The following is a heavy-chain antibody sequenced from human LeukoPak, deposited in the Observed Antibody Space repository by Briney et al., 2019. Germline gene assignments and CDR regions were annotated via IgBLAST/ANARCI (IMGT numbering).Heavy chain of an antibody. CDR1: GFSFNSDW. CDR2: IKHDESEK. J-gene: IGHJ6*02. V-gene: IGHV3-7*03. Sequence: GGSLRLSCAASGFSFNSDWMDWVRQAPGKGLEWVANIKHDESEKNYLDSVKGRFTISRDNSKNTLYLQMKNLRVEHTAVYYCAKGLHGGVGYGVDVWGQGTTVSVSS. D-gene: IGHD3-16*01. CDR3: AKGLHGGVGYGVDV.